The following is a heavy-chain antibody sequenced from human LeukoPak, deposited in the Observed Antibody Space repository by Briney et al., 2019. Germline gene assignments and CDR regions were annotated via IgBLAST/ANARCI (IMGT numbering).Heavy chain of an antibody. J-gene: IGHJ4*02. D-gene: IGHD1-26*01. CDR2: FDPEDGET. CDR3: ATFVGAMPDY. CDR1: GYTLTELS. Sequence: ASVKVSCKVSGYTLTELSMHWVRQAPGKGLEWMGGFDPEDGETIYAQKFQGRVTVTEDTSTDTAYMEPSSLRSEDTAVYYCATFVGAMPDYWGQGTLVTVSS. V-gene: IGHV1-24*01.